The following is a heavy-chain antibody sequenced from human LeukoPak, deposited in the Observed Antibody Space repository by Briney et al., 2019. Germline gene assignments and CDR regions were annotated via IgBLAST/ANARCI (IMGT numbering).Heavy chain of an antibody. Sequence: GGSLRLSCAASGFTFSSYAMHWVRQAPDKGLEWVAVISSDGSNKYYADSVRGRFTISRDSSKNTLYVQMNSLRAEDTAVYYCAKDYYDSSGYLFDYWGQGTRVTVSS. CDR3: AKDYYDSSGYLFDY. V-gene: IGHV3-30-3*01. CDR2: ISSDGSNK. D-gene: IGHD3-22*01. J-gene: IGHJ4*02. CDR1: GFTFSSYA.